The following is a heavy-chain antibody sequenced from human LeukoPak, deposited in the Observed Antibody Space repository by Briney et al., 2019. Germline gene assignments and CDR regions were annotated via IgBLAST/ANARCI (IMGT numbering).Heavy chain of an antibody. CDR3: ARDRHYDSSGYTPKKPDY. D-gene: IGHD3-22*01. J-gene: IGHJ4*02. CDR1: GLTFSSYE. CDR2: ISSSSSTI. Sequence: PGGSLRLACAASGLTFSSYEVNWVRHAAGKGLEWVSYISSSSSTIYYADSVKGRFTISRDNAKNSLCLQMNSLRAEDTAVYYCARDRHYDSSGYTPKKPDYWAREPWSPSPQ. V-gene: IGHV3-48*03.